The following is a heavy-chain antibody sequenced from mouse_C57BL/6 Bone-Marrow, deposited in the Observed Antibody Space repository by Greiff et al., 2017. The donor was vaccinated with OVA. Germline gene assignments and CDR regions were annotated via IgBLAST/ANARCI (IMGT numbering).Heavy chain of an antibody. J-gene: IGHJ2*01. CDR2: IDPSDSYT. V-gene: IGHV1-59*01. Sequence: VKLQQPGAELVRPGTSVKLSCKASGYTFTSYWMHWVKQRPGQGLEWIGVIDPSDSYTNYNQKFKGKATLTVDTSSSTAYMQLSSLTSEDSAVYYCASGSLLRPDYWGQGTTLTVSS. CDR1: GYTFTSYW. CDR3: ASGSLLRPDY. D-gene: IGHD1-2*01.